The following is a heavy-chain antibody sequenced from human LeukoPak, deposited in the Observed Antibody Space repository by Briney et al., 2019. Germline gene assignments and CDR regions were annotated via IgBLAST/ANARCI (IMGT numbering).Heavy chain of an antibody. CDR3: ARHRNSQTAGAGDY. J-gene: IGHJ4*02. V-gene: IGHV1-2*06. Sequence: ASVKVSCKASGYTVAAYCIHWVRQAPGQGHEWMGRINPNTASPYYSQKFQGTVTMTWDSSVNTAYMELTRVTSDDTATYYCARHRNSQTAGAGDYWGQGTLVTVSS. CDR1: GYTVAAYC. CDR2: INPNTASP. D-gene: IGHD1-26*01.